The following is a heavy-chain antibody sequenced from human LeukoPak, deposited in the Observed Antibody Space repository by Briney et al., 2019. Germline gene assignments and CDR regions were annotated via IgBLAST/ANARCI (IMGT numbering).Heavy chain of an antibody. CDR1: GGTFSSYA. D-gene: IGHD3-9*01. J-gene: IGHJ4*02. CDR2: IIPILGIA. CDR3: ATGHYDILTGYYREPYYFDY. V-gene: IGHV1-69*04. Sequence: ASVKVSCKASGGTFSSYAISWVRQAPGQGLEWMGRIIPILGIANYAQKFQGRVTMTEDTSTDTAYMELSSLRSEDTAVYYCATGHYDILTGYYREPYYFDYWGQGTLVTVSS.